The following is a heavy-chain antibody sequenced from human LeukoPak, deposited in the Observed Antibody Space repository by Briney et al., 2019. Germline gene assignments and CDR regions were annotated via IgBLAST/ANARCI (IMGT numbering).Heavy chain of an antibody. CDR1: GVSINTYY. V-gene: IGHV4-59*01. D-gene: IGHD3-16*01. CDR2: IYYTGST. Sequence: SETLSLTCTVSGVSINTYYWSWVRQPPGKGVEWSGYIYYTGSTNYNPSLKSGGTISVHTSKTQFSLKLTSVTAADTAVYYCARDLGGSAHNWFDPWGQGNLVTVSS. CDR3: ARDLGGSAHNWFDP. J-gene: IGHJ5*02.